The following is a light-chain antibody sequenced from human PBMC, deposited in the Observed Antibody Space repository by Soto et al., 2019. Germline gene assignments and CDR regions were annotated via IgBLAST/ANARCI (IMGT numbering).Light chain of an antibody. CDR2: CAA. Sequence: EVVLTQSPGTLSLSPGERATLSCRASQSVSSNYLAWYQQKHGQAPRLLIYCAASRATGVLDRFCGSGCGTAVSITISRLEHEEFAVYYCQQYCGSTRVTFGGGTKVEIK. J-gene: IGKJ4*01. CDR3: QQYCGSTRVT. CDR1: QSVSSNY. V-gene: IGKV3-20*01.